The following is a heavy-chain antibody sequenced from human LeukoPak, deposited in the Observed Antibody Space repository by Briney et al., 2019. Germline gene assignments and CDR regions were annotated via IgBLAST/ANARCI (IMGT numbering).Heavy chain of an antibody. V-gene: IGHV1-69*04. CDR3: ARGKVVLHYYYYGMDV. CDR2: IIPIFGIA. CDR1: GGTFSSYA. Sequence: GSSVKVSCKASGGTFSSYAISWVRQAPGQGLEWMGRIIPIFGIANYAQKFKGRFTITADKSTSTAYMELSSLRSEDTAVYYCARGKVVLHYYYYGMDVWGQGTTVTVSS. D-gene: IGHD3-22*01. J-gene: IGHJ6*02.